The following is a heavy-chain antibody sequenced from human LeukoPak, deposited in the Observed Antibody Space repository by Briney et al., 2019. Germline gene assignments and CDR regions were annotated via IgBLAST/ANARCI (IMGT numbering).Heavy chain of an antibody. V-gene: IGHV3-21*04. CDR1: GFTFSSYS. D-gene: IGHD3-3*01. CDR2: ISSSSSYI. Sequence: GGSLRLSCAASGFTFSSYSMNWVRQAPGKGLEWVSSISSSSSYIYYADSVKGRFTISRDNAKNSLYLQMNSLRVEDTAVYYCARVRRTYYDFWSGYYIGFDPWGQGTLVTVSS. J-gene: IGHJ5*02. CDR3: ARVRRTYYDFWSGYYIGFDP.